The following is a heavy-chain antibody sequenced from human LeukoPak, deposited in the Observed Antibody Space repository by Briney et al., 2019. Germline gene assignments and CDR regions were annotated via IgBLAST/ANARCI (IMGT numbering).Heavy chain of an antibody. V-gene: IGHV4-39*07. CDR2: IYYSGST. CDR3: ARNSGWYGVS. D-gene: IGHD6-19*01. Sequence: SETLSLTCTVSGGSISSSTYYWGWIRQPPGKGLEWIGSIYYSGSTYYNPSLKSRVTISVDTSKNQFSLKLSSVTAADTALYYCARNSGWYGVSWGQGTLVTVSS. CDR1: GGSISSSTYY. J-gene: IGHJ4*02.